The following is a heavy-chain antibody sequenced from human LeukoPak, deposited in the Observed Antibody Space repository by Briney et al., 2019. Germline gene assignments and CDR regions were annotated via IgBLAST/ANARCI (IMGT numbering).Heavy chain of an antibody. D-gene: IGHD4-17*01. CDR3: ARGIMTTVPTLDY. V-gene: IGHV4-61*08. Sequence: SETLPLTCTVSGGSISNGDCYWSWIRQHPGKGLEWIGYIYYSGITDYNPSLKSRVTISVDTSKNQFSLKLTSVTAADTAVYYCARGIMTTVPTLDYWGQGALVTVSS. CDR1: GGSISNGDCY. CDR2: IYYSGIT. J-gene: IGHJ4*02.